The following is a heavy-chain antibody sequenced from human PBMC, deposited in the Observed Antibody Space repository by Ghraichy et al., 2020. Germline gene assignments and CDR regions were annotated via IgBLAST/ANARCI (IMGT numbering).Heavy chain of an antibody. CDR3: ARDTDYGSGARYMDV. Sequence: SETLSLTCTVSGGSISSGGYYWSWIRQHPGKGLEWIGYIYYSGSTYYNPSLRSRVTISVDTSKNQFSLKLSSVTAADTAVYYCARDTDYGSGARYMDVWGKGTTVTVSS. CDR2: IYYSGST. CDR1: GGSISSGGYY. V-gene: IGHV4-31*03. D-gene: IGHD3-10*01. J-gene: IGHJ6*03.